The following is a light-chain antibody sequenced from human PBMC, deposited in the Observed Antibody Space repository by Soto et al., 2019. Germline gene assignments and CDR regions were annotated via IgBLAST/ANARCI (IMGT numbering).Light chain of an antibody. J-gene: IGKJ1*01. CDR2: DAS. V-gene: IGKV1-5*01. Sequence: DIQMTQSPATLSASVVDSVTITCRASQSISHWLAWYQQKPGKAPKFLIYDASSLESGVPSRFSGSGSGTDFTLTISSLQPDDFATYYCQHYNSYSEAFGQGTKVDIK. CDR1: QSISHW. CDR3: QHYNSYSEA.